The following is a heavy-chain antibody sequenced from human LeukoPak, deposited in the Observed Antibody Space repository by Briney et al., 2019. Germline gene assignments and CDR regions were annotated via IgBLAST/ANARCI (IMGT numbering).Heavy chain of an antibody. J-gene: IGHJ4*02. D-gene: IGHD2-15*01. Sequence: GGSLRLSCAASGFTVSSNYMSWVRQAPGKGLEWVSVIYSGGSTYYADSVKGRFTISRDNSKNTLYLQMNSLRAEDTAVYYRASPAWGYCSGGSCLDYWGQGTLVTVSS. V-gene: IGHV3-66*01. CDR2: IYSGGST. CDR3: ASPAWGYCSGGSCLDY. CDR1: GFTVSSNY.